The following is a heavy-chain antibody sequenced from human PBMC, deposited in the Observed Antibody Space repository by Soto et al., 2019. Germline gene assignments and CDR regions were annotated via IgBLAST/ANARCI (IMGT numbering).Heavy chain of an antibody. CDR2: ISNRGDT. V-gene: IGHV3-66*01. CDR1: GFIVSNTY. CDR3: AREPRYCRGGSCSITGDAYDI. D-gene: IGHD2-15*01. J-gene: IGHJ3*02. Sequence: GGSLRLFCTASGFIVSNTYVNWVRQAPGKGLEWVSVISNRGDTHYADSVRGRFSLSRDISDNTLHLQMNNLRVEDTAVYYCAREPRYCRGGSCSITGDAYDIWGQGTMVTVSS.